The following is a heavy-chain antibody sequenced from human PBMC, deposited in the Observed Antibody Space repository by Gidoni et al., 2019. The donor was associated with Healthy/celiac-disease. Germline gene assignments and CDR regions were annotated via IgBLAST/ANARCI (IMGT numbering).Heavy chain of an antibody. CDR1: GFTFSSKA. J-gene: IGHJ4*02. CDR3: AKGPYYDFWSGYYTGCYFDY. V-gene: IGHV3-23*01. CDR2: ISCSGGST. Sequence: EVQLLESGGGWVQPGGALRLSCAAPGFTFSSKAMSWVRQAPGKGLEWVSAISCSGGSTYYADSVKGRFTISRDNSKHTLYLQMNSLRAEDTAVYYCAKGPYYDFWSGYYTGCYFDYWGQGTLVTVSS. D-gene: IGHD3-3*01.